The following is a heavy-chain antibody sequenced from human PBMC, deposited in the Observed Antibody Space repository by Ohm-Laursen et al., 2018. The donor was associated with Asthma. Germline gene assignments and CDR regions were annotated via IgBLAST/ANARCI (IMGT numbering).Heavy chain of an antibody. V-gene: IGHV3-21*01. CDR2: ISSSSSYI. CDR3: ARALTTSDAFDI. J-gene: IGHJ3*02. Sequence: SLRLSCAASGFTFSSYSMNWVRQAPGKGLEWVSSISSSSSYIYYAGSVKGRFTISRDNAKNSLYLQMNSLRAEDTAVYYCARALTTSDAFDIWGQGTMVTVSS. CDR1: GFTFSSYS. D-gene: IGHD4-17*01.